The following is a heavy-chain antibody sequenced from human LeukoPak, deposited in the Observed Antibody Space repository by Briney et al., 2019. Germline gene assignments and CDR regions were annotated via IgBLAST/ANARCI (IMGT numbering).Heavy chain of an antibody. V-gene: IGHV4-59*01. CDR1: GGSFSGYY. CDR2: IYYSGST. CDR3: ARGEAAVAGPSYYYYYYMDV. D-gene: IGHD6-19*01. Sequence: SETLSLTCAVYGGSFSGYYWSWIRQPPGKGLEWIGSIYYSGSTNYNPSLKSRVTISVDTSKNQFSLKLSSVTAADTAVYYCARGEAAVAGPSYYYYYYMDVWGKGTTVTVSS. J-gene: IGHJ6*03.